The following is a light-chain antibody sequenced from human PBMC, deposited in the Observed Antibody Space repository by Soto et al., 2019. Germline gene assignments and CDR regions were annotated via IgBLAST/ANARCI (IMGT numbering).Light chain of an antibody. CDR3: QQYQSYFLT. J-gene: IGKJ3*01. Sequence: DIQITQSPSTLSASVGDRVTITCRASQSISRSLAWYQQKSGKAPKLLIYDASSLESGVPSRFSGSGFGTEFTLTISGLQPDDFATYYCQQYQSYFLTFGPGTKVD. V-gene: IGKV1-5*01. CDR1: QSISRS. CDR2: DAS.